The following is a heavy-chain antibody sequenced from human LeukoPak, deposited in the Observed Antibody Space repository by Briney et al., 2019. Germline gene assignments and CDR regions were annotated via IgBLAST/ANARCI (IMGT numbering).Heavy chain of an antibody. CDR2: IFYSGST. CDR1: GGSISTSNYY. Sequence: SETLSLTCTVSGGSISTSNYYWGWIRQPPGKGLEWIGNIFYSGSTYYSPSLKSRVTISLDTSRNQFSLKLSSVTAADTAVYYCARITMVRGVTFDYWGQGTLVTVSS. J-gene: IGHJ4*02. V-gene: IGHV4-39*07. CDR3: ARITMVRGVTFDY. D-gene: IGHD3-10*01.